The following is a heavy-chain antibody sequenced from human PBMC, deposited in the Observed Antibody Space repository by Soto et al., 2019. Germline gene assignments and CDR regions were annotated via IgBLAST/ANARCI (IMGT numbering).Heavy chain of an antibody. Sequence: EVQLVESGGGLVQPGGSLRLSCAASGLIFSAYHMDWVRQAPGKGLEWVGRIRRKANSYTTEYAASVKGRFTISRDDSKNSLYLQINSLKSEDTAVYYCAMLGGWSGGSSGMDVGGQGTTVTVSS. CDR1: GLIFSAYH. CDR3: AMLGGWSGGSSGMDV. J-gene: IGHJ6*02. D-gene: IGHD6-19*01. CDR2: IRRKANSYTT. V-gene: IGHV3-72*01.